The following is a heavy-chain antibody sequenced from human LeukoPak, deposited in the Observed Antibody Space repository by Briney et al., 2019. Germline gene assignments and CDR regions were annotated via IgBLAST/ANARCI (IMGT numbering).Heavy chain of an antibody. CDR3: AKVFQVVVVIYGMDV. Sequence: GGSLRLSCAASGFTFSSYGMHWVRQAPGKGLEWVAVISYDGSNKYYADCVKGRFTISRDNSKNTLYLQMNSLRAEDTAVYYCAKVFQVVVVIYGMDVWGQGTTVTVSS. V-gene: IGHV3-30*18. J-gene: IGHJ6*02. CDR1: GFTFSSYG. D-gene: IGHD3-22*01. CDR2: ISYDGSNK.